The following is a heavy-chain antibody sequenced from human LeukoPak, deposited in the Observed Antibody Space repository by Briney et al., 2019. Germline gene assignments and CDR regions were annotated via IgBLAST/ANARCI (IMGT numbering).Heavy chain of an antibody. CDR1: GGSISSGSYY. V-gene: IGHV4-61*02. J-gene: IGHJ6*03. Sequence: SETLSLTCTVSGGSISSGSYYWSWIRQPAGKGLEWIGRIYTSWSTNYNPSLKSRVSISIDTSKNQFSLKLRSVTAADTAVYYCARGVDSSSRVRYSYMDVWGKGTTVTVSS. CDR2: IYTSWST. CDR3: ARGVDSSSRVRYSYMDV. D-gene: IGHD6-13*01.